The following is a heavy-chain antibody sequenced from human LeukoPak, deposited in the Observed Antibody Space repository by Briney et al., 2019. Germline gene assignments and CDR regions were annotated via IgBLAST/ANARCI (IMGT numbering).Heavy chain of an antibody. V-gene: IGHV4-34*01. CDR1: GGSFSGYY. CDR3: ARNNYYGSGSAAPY. Sequence: SETLSLTCAVYGGSFSGYYWSWIRQPPGRGLEWIGEINHSGSTNYNPSLKSRVTISVDTSKNQFSLKLSSVTAADTAVYYCARNNYYGSGSAAPYWGQGTLVTVSS. CDR2: INHSGST. D-gene: IGHD3-10*01. J-gene: IGHJ4*02.